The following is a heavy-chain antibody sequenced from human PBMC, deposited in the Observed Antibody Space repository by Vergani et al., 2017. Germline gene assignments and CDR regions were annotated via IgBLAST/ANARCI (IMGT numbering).Heavy chain of an antibody. V-gene: IGHV3-9*02. Sequence: EVQLLESGGGLVLPGRSLRLSCVASVFTSAGYAMHWVRQAPGKGLEWVSGISWNSNSIGYADSVKGRFTISRDNAKNSLYLQMNSLRAEDTALYYCAKDLGTSSGGGWFDPWGQGTLVTVSS. J-gene: IGHJ5*02. D-gene: IGHD6-6*01. CDR3: AKDLGTSSGGGWFDP. CDR2: ISWNSNSI. CDR1: VFTSAGYA.